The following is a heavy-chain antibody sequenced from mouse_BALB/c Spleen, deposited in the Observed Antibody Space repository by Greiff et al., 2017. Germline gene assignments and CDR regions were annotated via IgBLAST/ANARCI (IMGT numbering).Heavy chain of an antibody. J-gene: IGHJ3*01. Sequence: QVQLQQSGPGLVAPSQSLSITCTVSGFSLTSYGVHWVRQPPGKGLEWLGVIWAGGSTNYNSALMSRLSISKDNSKSQVFLKMNSLQTDDTAMYYCARGGGLRQDWFAYWGQGTLVTVSA. CDR3: ARGGGLRQDWFAY. CDR1: GFSLTSYG. V-gene: IGHV2-9*02. CDR2: IWAGGST. D-gene: IGHD2-4*01.